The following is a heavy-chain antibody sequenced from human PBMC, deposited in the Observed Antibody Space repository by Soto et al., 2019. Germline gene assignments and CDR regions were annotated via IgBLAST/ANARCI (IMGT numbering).Heavy chain of an antibody. J-gene: IGHJ4*02. D-gene: IGHD6-19*01. Sequence: QVQLQESGPGLVKPSGTLSLTCAVSGGSISSSNWWSWVRQPPGKGLEWIGEIYHSGSTNYNPSLKSRVTISVHKPKNQFSLELSSVTAADTAVYYCARGSEASSGWYVDYWGQGTLVTVSS. CDR2: IYHSGST. V-gene: IGHV4-4*02. CDR3: ARGSEASSGWYVDY. CDR1: GGSISSSNW.